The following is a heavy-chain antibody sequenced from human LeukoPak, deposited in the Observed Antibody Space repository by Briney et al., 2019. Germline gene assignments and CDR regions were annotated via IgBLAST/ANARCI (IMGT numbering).Heavy chain of an antibody. D-gene: IGHD3-22*01. V-gene: IGHV4-39*01. Sequence: SETLSLTCTVSGGSISSSNYYWGWVRQPPGKGLEWIGSLSYGGSPYHNPSLKSRLTISVDTSKNQFSLKLRSVAAADTAVYYCARHRDGYFTNFDNWGQGTLVTVS. J-gene: IGHJ4*02. CDR1: GGSISSSNYY. CDR3: ARHRDGYFTNFDN. CDR2: LSYGGSP.